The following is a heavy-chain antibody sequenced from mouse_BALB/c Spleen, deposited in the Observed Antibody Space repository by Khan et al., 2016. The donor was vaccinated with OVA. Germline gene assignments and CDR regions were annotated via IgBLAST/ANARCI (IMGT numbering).Heavy chain of an antibody. V-gene: IGHV2-3*01. D-gene: IGHD2-2*01. CDR1: GFSLTNYG. J-gene: IGHJ3*01. CDR3: AIIYYGYDWFAY. Sequence: VKLEVSGPGLVAPSQSLSITCTVSGFSLTNYGVSWVRQPPGKGLEWLGVIWGDGSTNYHSALISRLSINKDNSKSQVFIKLNSLQTEDTATYYCAIIYYGYDWFAYWGQGTLVTVSA. CDR2: IWGDGST.